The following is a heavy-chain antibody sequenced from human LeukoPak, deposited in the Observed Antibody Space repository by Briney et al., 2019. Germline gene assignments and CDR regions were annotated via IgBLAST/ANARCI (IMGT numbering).Heavy chain of an antibody. J-gene: IGHJ5*02. Sequence: SETLSLTCTVSGVSMSGYYCSWVRQPPGEGLEWIGYIYYNGRANYNPSLKSRVTISEDTSRNQFSLKLTSVTAADTAVYYCARVDYYGSGGIFDPWGQGILVTVSS. CDR3: ARVDYYGSGGIFDP. V-gene: IGHV4-59*01. CDR1: GVSMSGYY. D-gene: IGHD3-10*01. CDR2: IYYNGRA.